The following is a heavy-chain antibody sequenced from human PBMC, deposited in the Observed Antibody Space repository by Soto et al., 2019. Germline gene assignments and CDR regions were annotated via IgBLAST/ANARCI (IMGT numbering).Heavy chain of an antibody. D-gene: IGHD3-22*01. Sequence: GGSLRLSCSASGFTFSSYAMSWVRQAPGKGLEWVSAISGSGGSTYYADSVKGRFTISRDNSKNTLYLQMNSLRAEDTAVYYCAKFPITMIVEYYFDYWGQGPLVTVSS. V-gene: IGHV3-23*01. CDR2: ISGSGGST. CDR3: AKFPITMIVEYYFDY. J-gene: IGHJ4*02. CDR1: GFTFSSYA.